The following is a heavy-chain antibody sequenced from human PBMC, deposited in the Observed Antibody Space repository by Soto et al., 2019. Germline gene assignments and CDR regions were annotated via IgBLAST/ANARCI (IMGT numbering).Heavy chain of an antibody. J-gene: IGHJ4*02. V-gene: IGHV4-34*01. CDR3: ARERYYDSSGYSDY. Sequence: SETLSLTCAVYGGSFSGYYWSWIRQPPGKGLEWIGEINHSGSTNYNPSLKSRVTISVDTSKNQFSLMLSSVTAADTAVYYCARERYYDSSGYSDYWGQGTLVTVSS. D-gene: IGHD3-22*01. CDR2: INHSGST. CDR1: GGSFSGYY.